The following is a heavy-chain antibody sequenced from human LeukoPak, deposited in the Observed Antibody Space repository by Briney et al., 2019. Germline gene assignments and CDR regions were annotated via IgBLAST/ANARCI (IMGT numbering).Heavy chain of an antibody. CDR3: ARDRDSSGYYSGSMNYYGMDV. Sequence: PSETLSLTCTVSGGSISSGGYYWSWIRQPPGKGLEWIGYIYYSGSTNYNPSLKSRVTISVGTSKNQFSLKLSSVTAADTAVYYCARDRDSSGYYSGSMNYYGMDVWGQGTTVTVSS. CDR1: GGSISSGGYY. D-gene: IGHD3-22*01. V-gene: IGHV4-61*08. CDR2: IYYSGST. J-gene: IGHJ6*02.